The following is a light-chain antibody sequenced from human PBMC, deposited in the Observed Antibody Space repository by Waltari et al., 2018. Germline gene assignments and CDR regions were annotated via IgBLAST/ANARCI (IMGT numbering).Light chain of an antibody. CDR2: WAS. Sequence: DIVMTQSPDSLAVSLGERATINCKSSQRVLYSSNNKNYLAWYQQKPGQPPKLLIYWASTRESGVPDRFSGSGSGTDFTLTISSLQAEDVAVYYCQQYYSTPPAGFGQGTKLEIK. CDR1: QRVLYSSNNKNY. J-gene: IGKJ2*03. V-gene: IGKV4-1*01. CDR3: QQYYSTPPAG.